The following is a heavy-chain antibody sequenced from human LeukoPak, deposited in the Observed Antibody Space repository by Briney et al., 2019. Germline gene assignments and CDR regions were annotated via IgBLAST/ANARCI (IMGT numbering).Heavy chain of an antibody. Sequence: SETLSLTCAVYGGSFSGYYWSWIRQPPGKGLEWIGSIYHSGSTYYNPSLKSRVTMSVDTSKNQFSLKLSSVTAADTAVYYCARDPYDGFDPWGQGTLVTVSS. CDR3: ARDPYDGFDP. CDR2: IYHSGST. J-gene: IGHJ5*02. CDR1: GGSFSGYY. D-gene: IGHD3-22*01. V-gene: IGHV4-34*01.